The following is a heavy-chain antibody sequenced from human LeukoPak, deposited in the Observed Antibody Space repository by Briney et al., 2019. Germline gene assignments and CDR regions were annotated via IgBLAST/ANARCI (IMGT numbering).Heavy chain of an antibody. Sequence: TSETLSLTCTVSGDSVASGGYYWHWIRQPPGKGLEWIGYIYYSVSTNYNLSLKSRVTISVDTSENQFSLKLTSVTAADTAVYYCARGGRGRNWFDLWGQGTLVTVSS. CDR3: ARGGRGRNWFDL. CDR1: GDSVASGGYY. CDR2: IYYSVST. V-gene: IGHV4-61*08. J-gene: IGHJ5*02. D-gene: IGHD3-10*01.